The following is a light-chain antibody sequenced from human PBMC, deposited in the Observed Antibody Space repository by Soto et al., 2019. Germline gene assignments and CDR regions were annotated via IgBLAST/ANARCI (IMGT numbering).Light chain of an antibody. V-gene: IGKV1-5*03. CDR3: QQYNSYWT. CDR2: KAS. CDR1: QSIGSW. Sequence: DIQLTQSPSFLSASVGDRVTITCRASQSIGSWLAWYQQKPGKAPKLLIYKASSLESGVPSRFSGSGSGTEFTLTISSLQPDDFATYYCQQYNSYWTFGQGTKVEIK. J-gene: IGKJ1*01.